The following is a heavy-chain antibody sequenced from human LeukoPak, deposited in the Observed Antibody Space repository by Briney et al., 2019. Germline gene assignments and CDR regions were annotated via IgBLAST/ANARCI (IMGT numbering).Heavy chain of an antibody. CDR1: GYTFTGYY. J-gene: IGHJ6*02. V-gene: IGHV1-2*06. CDR2: INPNSGGT. D-gene: IGHD3-3*01. Sequence: GASVKVSCTASGYTFTGYYMHWVRQAPGQGLEWMGRINPNSGGTNYAQKFQGRVTMTRDTSISTAYMELSRLRSDDTAVYYCARTYYDFWSGYLYYYYGMDAWGQGTTVTVSS. CDR3: ARTYYDFWSGYLYYYYGMDA.